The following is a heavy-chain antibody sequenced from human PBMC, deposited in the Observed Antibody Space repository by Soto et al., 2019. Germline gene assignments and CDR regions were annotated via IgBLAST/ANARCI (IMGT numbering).Heavy chain of an antibody. CDR3: ARVPGVKDFWSYVVQDW. D-gene: IGHD3-3*01. Sequence: ASVKVSCKASGYTFTSYGISWVRQAPGQGLEWMGWISAYNGNTNYAQKLQGRVTMTTDTSTSTAYMELRSLRSDDTAVYYCARVPGVKDFWSYVVQDWWGQGTLVTVSS. CDR2: ISAYNGNT. V-gene: IGHV1-18*01. CDR1: GYTFTSYG. J-gene: IGHJ4*02.